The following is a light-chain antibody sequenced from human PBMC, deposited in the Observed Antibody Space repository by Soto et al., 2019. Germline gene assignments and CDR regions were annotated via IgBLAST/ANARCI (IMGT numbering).Light chain of an antibody. Sequence: QSVLTQPASVSGSPGQSITISCTGTNSDVVFYNLISWYQQHPGKAPKVIIFEVTKRPSGVSDRISGSKSGNTASLTISGLQAQDEADCYCFSHTGVFGGWTKLTVL. CDR3: FSHTGV. J-gene: IGLJ2*01. CDR2: EVT. V-gene: IGLV2-23*02. CDR1: NSDVVFYNL.